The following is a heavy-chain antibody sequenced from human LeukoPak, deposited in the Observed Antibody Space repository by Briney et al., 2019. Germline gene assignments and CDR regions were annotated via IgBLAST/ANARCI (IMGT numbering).Heavy chain of an antibody. D-gene: IGHD1-7*01. Sequence: ASVKVSCKASGGTFSSYAISWVRQAPGQGLEWMGRIIPILGIANYAQKFQGRVTITADKSTSTAYMELSSLRSEDTAVCYCARDLGLSGTTHFFSYWGQGTLVTVSS. V-gene: IGHV1-69*04. J-gene: IGHJ4*02. CDR1: GGTFSSYA. CDR3: ARDLGLSGTTHFFSY. CDR2: IIPILGIA.